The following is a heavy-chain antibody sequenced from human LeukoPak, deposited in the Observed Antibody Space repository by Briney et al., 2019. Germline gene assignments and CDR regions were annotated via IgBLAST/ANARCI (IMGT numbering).Heavy chain of an antibody. CDR1: GFTYSRST. CDR3: ATDPSDYETDAFDI. J-gene: IGHJ3*02. Sequence: PGGSLRLSCAVSGFTYSRSTMNWVRQAPGKGLECVSSISSSSTYIYYADSVKSRFPISRDNAKKSLNLQTNSLTAEDTAVYYCATDPSDYETDAFDIWGQGTMVTVSS. CDR2: ISSSSTYI. V-gene: IGHV3-21*01. D-gene: IGHD5-12*01.